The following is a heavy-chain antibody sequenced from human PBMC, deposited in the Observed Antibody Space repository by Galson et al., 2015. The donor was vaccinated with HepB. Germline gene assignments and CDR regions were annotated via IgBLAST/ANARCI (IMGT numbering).Heavy chain of an antibody. D-gene: IGHD6-6*01. CDR3: ATTDPEYTIFDL. Sequence: SLRLSCAASGFTFSSYSMNWVRQAPGKGLEWVSSISSSSSYIYYADSVKGRFTISRDNAKNSLYLQMNSLRAEDTAVYYCATTDPEYTIFDLWGRGTLVTVSS. V-gene: IGHV3-21*01. CDR2: ISSSSSYI. J-gene: IGHJ2*01. CDR1: GFTFSSYS.